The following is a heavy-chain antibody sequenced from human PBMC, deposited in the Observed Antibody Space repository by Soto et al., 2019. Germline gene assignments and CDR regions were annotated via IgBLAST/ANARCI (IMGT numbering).Heavy chain of an antibody. CDR2: MYYSGST. CDR3: ARHGGNSPPGS. CDR1: GGSISSSNYH. V-gene: IGHV4-39*01. D-gene: IGHD2-15*01. Sequence: QLQLQESGPGLVKPSETLSLTCTVSGGSISSSNYHWGWIRQPPGKGLEWIGSMYYSGSTYYNPSLKSRVTISVDTSKNHFPPKLTSVTAADTAVYHCARHGGNSPPGSWGQGTLVTVSS. J-gene: IGHJ4*02.